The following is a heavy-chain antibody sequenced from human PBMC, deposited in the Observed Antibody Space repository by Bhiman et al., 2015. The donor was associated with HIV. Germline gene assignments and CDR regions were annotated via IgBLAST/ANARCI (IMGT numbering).Heavy chain of an antibody. D-gene: IGHD4-17*01. CDR1: GFTFVDYG. J-gene: IGHJ4*02. CDR2: ISWNGGST. V-gene: IGHV3-20*04. CDR3: ARAPYGDYSLPPNF. Sequence: EVQLVESGGGVVRPGGSLRLSCAASGFTFVDYGMSWVRQAPGKGLEWVSGISWNGGSTGYADSVKGRFTISRDNAKNSLYLQMNSLRAEDTAFYYCARAPYGDYSLPPNFWGQGTLVTVSS.